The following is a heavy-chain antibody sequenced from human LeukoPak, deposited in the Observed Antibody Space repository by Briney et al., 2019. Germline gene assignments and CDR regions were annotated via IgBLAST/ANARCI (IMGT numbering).Heavy chain of an antibody. V-gene: IGHV3-21*01. CDR3: AREGFERTPGYYYYYYYMDV. J-gene: IGHJ6*03. Sequence: PGGSLRLSCAASGFTFSSYSMNWVRQAPGKGLEWVSSISSSSSYIYYADSVKGRFTISRDNAKNSLYLQMNSLRAEDTAVYYCAREGFERTPGYYYYYYYMDVWGKGTTVTVSS. D-gene: IGHD3-10*01. CDR1: GFTFSSYS. CDR2: ISSSSSYI.